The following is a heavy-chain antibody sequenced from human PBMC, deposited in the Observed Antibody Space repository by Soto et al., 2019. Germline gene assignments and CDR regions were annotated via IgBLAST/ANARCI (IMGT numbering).Heavy chain of an antibody. CDR3: TTGQYTVGLDS. CDR1: GFTFTDAW. J-gene: IGHJ4*02. D-gene: IGHD5-18*01. CDR2: LKSITDGGTA. Sequence: EVQLVESGGGLVKPGGSLRLSCAASGFTFTDAWMSWVRQAPGRGLEWVGRLKSITDGGTADYAAPVKGRFTILREDSRSTLYLQMNSLRSEDTALYYCTTGQYTVGLDSWGQGTLVTVSS. V-gene: IGHV3-15*01.